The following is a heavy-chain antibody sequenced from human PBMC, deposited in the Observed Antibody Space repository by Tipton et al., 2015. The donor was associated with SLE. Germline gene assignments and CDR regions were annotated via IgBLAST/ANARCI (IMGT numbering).Heavy chain of an antibody. CDR1: GFTFSDYY. CDR2: ISSSGSTI. Sequence: SLRLSCAASGFTFSDYYMSWIRQAPGKGLEWVSYISSSGSTIYYADSVKGRFTISTDNAKKSLYLQMNSLRVEDTAVYFCARGNEAIDDAFDIWGQGTMVTVSS. V-gene: IGHV3-11*04. CDR3: ARGNEAIDDAFDI. J-gene: IGHJ3*02. D-gene: IGHD2/OR15-2a*01.